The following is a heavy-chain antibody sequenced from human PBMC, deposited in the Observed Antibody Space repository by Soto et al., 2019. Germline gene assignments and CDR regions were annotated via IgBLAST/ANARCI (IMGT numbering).Heavy chain of an antibody. Sequence: PGGSLRLSCAASGFTFSSYAMHWVRQAPGKGLERVAVISYVGSNKYYADSVKGRFTISRDNSKNTLYLQMNSLRAEDTAVYYCARDPGVPYAYLAPHTLPPHYYYYGMDDWGQGTTVTVSS. D-gene: IGHD3-10*01. CDR1: GFTFSSYA. V-gene: IGHV3-30-3*01. J-gene: IGHJ6*02. CDR3: ARDPGVPYAYLAPHTLPPHYYYYGMDD. CDR2: ISYVGSNK.